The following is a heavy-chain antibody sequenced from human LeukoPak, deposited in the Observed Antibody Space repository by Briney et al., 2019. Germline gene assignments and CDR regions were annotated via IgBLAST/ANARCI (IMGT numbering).Heavy chain of an antibody. CDR1: GGSISSYY. D-gene: IGHD3-22*01. V-gene: IGHV4-4*07. Sequence: PSETLSLTCTVSGGSISSYYWSWIRQPPGKGLEWIGRIYISGTTNYNSSLKSRITMSLDTSKNQLSLKLSSVTAADTAVYYCARDEAGSGYIDYWGQGTLVTVSS. CDR3: ARDEAGSGYIDY. J-gene: IGHJ4*01. CDR2: IYISGTT.